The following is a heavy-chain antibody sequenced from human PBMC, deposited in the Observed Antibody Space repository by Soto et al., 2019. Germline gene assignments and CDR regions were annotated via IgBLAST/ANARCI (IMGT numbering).Heavy chain of an antibody. CDR3: ARDNSLDYDYVWGSYRKNWFDP. J-gene: IGHJ5*02. D-gene: IGHD3-16*02. CDR1: GGSISSGDYY. V-gene: IGHV4-30-4*01. CDR2: IYYSGST. Sequence: SETLSLTCTVSGGSISSGDYYWSWIRQPRGKGVEGIGYIYYSGSTYYNPSLKSRVTISVDTSKNQFSLKLSSVTAADTAVYYCARDNSLDYDYVWGSYRKNWFDPWGQGTLVTVS.